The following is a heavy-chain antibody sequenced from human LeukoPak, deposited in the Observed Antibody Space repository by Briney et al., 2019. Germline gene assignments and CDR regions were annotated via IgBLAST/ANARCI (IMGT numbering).Heavy chain of an antibody. D-gene: IGHD3-22*01. V-gene: IGHV1-18*01. CDR2: ISGYNGHT. Sequence: GASVKVSCKASGYTFTNYGITWVRQAPGQGLEWMGWISGYNGHTNYAQKLRGRVTMTTDTSTSTAYMELRSLRSDDTAVYYCARVAQHRYYYDSSDYRYYFDYWGQGTLVTVSS. J-gene: IGHJ4*02. CDR1: GYTFTNYG. CDR3: ARVAQHRYYYDSSDYRYYFDY.